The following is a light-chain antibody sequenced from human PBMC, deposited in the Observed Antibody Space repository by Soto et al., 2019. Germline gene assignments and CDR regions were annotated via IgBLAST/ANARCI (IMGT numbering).Light chain of an antibody. CDR3: QQYGSSPLT. CDR1: QSVSSSY. V-gene: IGKV3-20*01. CDR2: GAS. J-gene: IGKJ4*01. Sequence: EIVLTQSPGTLSLSPGERATLSCRASQSVSSSYLAWYQQKPGQALRLLIYGASSRATGIPDRFSGSGSGTDFSTNISRLEPEDFEVYYCQQYGSSPLTFGGGTKVEIK.